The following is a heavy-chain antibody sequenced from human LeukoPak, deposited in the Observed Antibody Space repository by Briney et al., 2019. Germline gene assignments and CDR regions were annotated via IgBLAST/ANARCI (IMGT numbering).Heavy chain of an antibody. CDR2: INPNSGGT. CDR3: ATQKYYYDSSGYPSDY. J-gene: IGHJ4*02. Sequence: GASVKVSCKASGYTFTGYYMHWVRQAPGQGLEWMGWINPNSGGTNYAQKFQGRVTMTGDTSIGTAYMELSRLRSDDTAVYYCATQKYYYDSSGYPSDYWGQGTLVTVSS. CDR1: GYTFTGYY. D-gene: IGHD3-22*01. V-gene: IGHV1-2*02.